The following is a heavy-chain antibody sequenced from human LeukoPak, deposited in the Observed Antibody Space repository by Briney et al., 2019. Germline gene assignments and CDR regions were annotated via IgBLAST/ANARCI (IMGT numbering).Heavy chain of an antibody. D-gene: IGHD6-19*01. J-gene: IGHJ4*02. V-gene: IGHV1-18*01. CDR1: GYTFTSYG. CDR3: ARNSHGYSSGWLQFNFDY. CDR2: INTYNGNT. Sequence: ATVKVSCKASGYTFTSYGVTWVRQAPGQGLEWMGWINTYNGNTNYAQKLQGRVTMTTDTSTSTAYMELRSLRSDDTAVYYCARNSHGYSSGWLQFNFDYWGQGTLVTVSS.